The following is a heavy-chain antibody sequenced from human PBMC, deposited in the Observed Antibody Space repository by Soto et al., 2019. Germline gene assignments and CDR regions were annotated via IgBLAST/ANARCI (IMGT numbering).Heavy chain of an antibody. J-gene: IGHJ5*02. CDR2: INTDGGST. CDR3: ARDYSNRGDP. CDR1: GFTFSGYW. Sequence: EVQLVESGGGLVQPGGSLRLSCAASGFTFSGYWMHWVRQAPGKGLVWVSRINTDGGSTAYADSVKGRFTISRDNVKNTLYLQMKSLRAEDTAVYYCARDYSNRGDPWVQGTLVTVSS. V-gene: IGHV3-74*01. D-gene: IGHD4-4*01.